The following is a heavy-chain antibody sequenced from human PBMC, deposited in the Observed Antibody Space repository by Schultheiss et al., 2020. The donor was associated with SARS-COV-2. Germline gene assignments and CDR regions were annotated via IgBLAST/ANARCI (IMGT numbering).Heavy chain of an antibody. CDR2: IYHSGST. CDR3: ARLRDFNWFDL. CDR1: GGSINSFY. Sequence: SETLSLTCTVSGGSINSFYWSWVRQPPGKGLEWIGEIYHSGSTNYNPSLKSRVTISVDTSKNQFSLKLSSVTAADTAVYYCARLRDFNWFDLWGQGTLVTVSS. D-gene: IGHD5-24*01. J-gene: IGHJ5*02. V-gene: IGHV4-59*01.